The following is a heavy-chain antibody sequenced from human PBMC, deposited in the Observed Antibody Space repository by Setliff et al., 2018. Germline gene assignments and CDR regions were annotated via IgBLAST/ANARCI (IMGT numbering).Heavy chain of an antibody. CDR2: ITSSGGST. Sequence: PGESLKISCAASGLTFSSYDMNWVRQAPGEGLEWVSTITSSGGSTYYADSVKGRFIISRDNSKNTLYLQMNSLRAEDTAVYYCAKVLYPGVGYFYGMDVWGQGTTVTVSS. CDR1: GLTFSSYD. CDR3: AKVLYPGVGYFYGMDV. D-gene: IGHD3-10*01. V-gene: IGHV3-23*01. J-gene: IGHJ6*02.